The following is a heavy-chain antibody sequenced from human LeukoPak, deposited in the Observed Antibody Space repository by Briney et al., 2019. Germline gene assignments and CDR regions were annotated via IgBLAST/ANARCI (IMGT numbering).Heavy chain of an antibody. V-gene: IGHV3-30*03. CDR2: ISYDGSDK. CDR3: ARDANWGEIDY. CDR1: GFTFSSYG. J-gene: IGHJ4*02. Sequence: PGRSLRLSCAASGFTFSSYGMHWVRQAPGKGLEWVAIISYDGSDKYYADSVKGRFSIFRDNSKNTQYLQMDSLRPEDTAVYYCARDANWGEIDYWGQGTLVTVSS. D-gene: IGHD7-27*01.